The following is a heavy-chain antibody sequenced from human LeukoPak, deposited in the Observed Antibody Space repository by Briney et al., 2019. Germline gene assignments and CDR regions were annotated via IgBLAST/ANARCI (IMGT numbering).Heavy chain of an antibody. CDR1: GYTFTNYG. Sequence: ASVKVSCKASGYTFTNYGISWVRQAPGQGLEWMGWISGYNGNTNYAQKFQGRVTMTADTSTSTVYMELRSLRSDDTAVYYCGRVGVDYYDRSGYFYKYWGHGTRVTVSS. D-gene: IGHD3-22*01. CDR3: GRVGVDYYDRSGYFYKY. V-gene: IGHV1-18*01. J-gene: IGHJ4*01. CDR2: ISGYNGNT.